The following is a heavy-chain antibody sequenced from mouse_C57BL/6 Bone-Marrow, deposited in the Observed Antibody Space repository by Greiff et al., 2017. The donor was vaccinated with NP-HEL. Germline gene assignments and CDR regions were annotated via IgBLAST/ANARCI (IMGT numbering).Heavy chain of an antibody. Sequence: EVQLQQSGAELVKPGASVTLSCTASGFNITDYYMHWVKQRTEQGLEWIGRIDPEAGETKYAPKFQGKATITADTSSNTAYLQLSSLTSEDTAVYYGARPDYFYAMDYWGQGTSVTVSS. J-gene: IGHJ4*01. CDR3: ARPDYFYAMDY. CDR2: IDPEAGET. CDR1: GFNITDYY. D-gene: IGHD2-4*01. V-gene: IGHV14-2*01.